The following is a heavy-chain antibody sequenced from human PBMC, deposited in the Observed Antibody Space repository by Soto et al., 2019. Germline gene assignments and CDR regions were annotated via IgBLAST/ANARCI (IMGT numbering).Heavy chain of an antibody. CDR1: ECKFANYR. Sequence: GSECKFANYRSRCIGQIPGKGLEWMGIIYPGDSDTRYSPSFQGQVTISADKSTSTAYLQWSSLKASDTAIYYCARQPTARYYYGMDVWGQGTTGTV. V-gene: IGHV5-51*01. D-gene: IGHD5-18*01. CDR3: ARQPTARYYYGMDV. J-gene: IGHJ6*02. CDR2: IYPGDSDT.